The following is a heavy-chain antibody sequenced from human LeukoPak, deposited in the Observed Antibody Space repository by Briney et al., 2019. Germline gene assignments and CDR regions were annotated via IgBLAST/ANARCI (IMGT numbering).Heavy chain of an antibody. V-gene: IGHV4-38-2*01. CDR2: IYHSGST. CDR3: ARTFMEYSSSFGV. Sequence: GSLRLSCAASGFSFSNAWMSWVRQAPGKGLEWIGSIYHSGSTYYNPSLKSRVTISVDTSKNQFSLKLSSVTAADTAVYYCARTFMEYSSSFGVWGKGTTVTVSS. D-gene: IGHD6-6*01. J-gene: IGHJ6*04. CDR1: GFSFSNAW.